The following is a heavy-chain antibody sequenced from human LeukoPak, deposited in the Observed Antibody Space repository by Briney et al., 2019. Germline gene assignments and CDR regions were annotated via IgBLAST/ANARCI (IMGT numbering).Heavy chain of an antibody. V-gene: IGHV3-21*01. D-gene: IGHD3-22*01. CDR2: ISSSSSYI. J-gene: IGHJ4*02. Sequence: PGGSLRLSCAASGFTFSSYSMNWVRQAPGKGLEWVSSISSSSSYIYYADSVKGRFTISRDNAKNSLYLQMNSLRAEDTAVYYCARDPHYYDSCFDYWGQGTLVTVSS. CDR3: ARDPHYYDSCFDY. CDR1: GFTFSSYS.